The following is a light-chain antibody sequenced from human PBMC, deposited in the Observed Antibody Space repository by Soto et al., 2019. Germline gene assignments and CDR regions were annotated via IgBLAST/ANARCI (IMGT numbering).Light chain of an antibody. CDR3: QQYYHFPS. V-gene: IGKV3-15*01. J-gene: IGKJ1*01. Sequence: IVLTQSPATLSLSPVRIASLSFRASQNISNYLIWYQQKPGQAPRLLIYDASTRATGIPARFSGSGSGTDFTLTISSLQSEDFATYYCQQYYHFPSFGQGTKVDIK. CDR2: DAS. CDR1: QNISNY.